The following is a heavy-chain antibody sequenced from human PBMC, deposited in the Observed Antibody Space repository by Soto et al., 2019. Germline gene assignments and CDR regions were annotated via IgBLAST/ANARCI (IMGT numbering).Heavy chain of an antibody. CDR1: GGTFGSDA. CDR3: ARDRTDSGYYTNWLDP. D-gene: IGHD3-22*01. V-gene: IGHV1-69*06. CDR2: IIPIFGTT. J-gene: IGHJ5*02. Sequence: QVHLMQSGAEVKKPGSSVKVSCKASGGTFGSDAITSVRQAPGQGLEWVGRIIPIFGTTNYAQNLQGRVTISADKSTLTSYMELHSLTSDDTALYYCARDRTDSGYYTNWLDPWGQGTQVTVSS.